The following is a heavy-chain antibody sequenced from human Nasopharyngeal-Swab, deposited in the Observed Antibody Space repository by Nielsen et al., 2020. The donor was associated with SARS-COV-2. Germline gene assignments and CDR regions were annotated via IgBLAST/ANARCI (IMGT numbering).Heavy chain of an antibody. CDR2: IRSKAYGGTT. V-gene: IGHV3-49*04. J-gene: IGHJ6*02. CDR3: TRDIRVRGVPSDYYYGMDV. Sequence: GESLKISCTASGFTFGDYAMSWVRRAPGKGLEWVGFIRSKAYGGTTEYAASVKGRFAISRDDSKSIAYLQMNSLKTEDTAVYYCTRDIRVRGVPSDYYYGMDVWGQGTTVTVSS. D-gene: IGHD3-10*01. CDR1: GFTFGDYA.